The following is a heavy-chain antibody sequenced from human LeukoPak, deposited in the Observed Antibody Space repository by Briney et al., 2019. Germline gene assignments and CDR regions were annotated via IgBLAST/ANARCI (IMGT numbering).Heavy chain of an antibody. V-gene: IGHV4-59*01. D-gene: IGHD3-16*01. CDR1: GGSISSYY. J-gene: IGHJ3*02. Sequence: PSETLSLTCTVSGGSISSYYWSWIRQPPGKGLEWMGYIYYSGSTNYNPSLKSRVTISVDTSKNQFSLKLSSVTAADTAVYYCARPRGDDYVWGRGAFDIWGQGTMVTVSS. CDR2: IYYSGST. CDR3: ARPRGDDYVWGRGAFDI.